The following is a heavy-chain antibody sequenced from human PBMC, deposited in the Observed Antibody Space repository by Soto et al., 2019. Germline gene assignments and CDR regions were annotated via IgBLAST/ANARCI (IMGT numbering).Heavy chain of an antibody. V-gene: IGHV4-4*02. J-gene: IGHJ6*02. CDR1: GGSISSSNW. CDR2: IYHSGST. Sequence: AETLSLTCAVSGGSISSSNWWSWVRQPPGKGLEWIGEIYHSGSTNYSPSLKSRVTISVDKSKNQFSLKLSSVTAADTAVYYCASGGYCSGGSCYSDYYGTDVWGQGTTVTVSS. D-gene: IGHD2-15*01. CDR3: ASGGYCSGGSCYSDYYGTDV.